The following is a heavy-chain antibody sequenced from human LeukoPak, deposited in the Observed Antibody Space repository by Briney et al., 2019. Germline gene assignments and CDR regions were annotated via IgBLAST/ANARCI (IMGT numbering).Heavy chain of an antibody. D-gene: IGHD4-17*01. J-gene: IGHJ4*02. Sequence: LETLSLTCAVYGGSFSGYYWSWIGEPPGKGLESFGEINHSGTTNYNPSLKSRLTISVDTSKNQFSLQISSAPAADTAVYSCARPPGARPVTPRTTLWLVYCGQGTLVTV. V-gene: IGHV4-34*01. CDR3: ARPPGARPVTPRTTLWLVY. CDR1: GGSFSGYY. CDR2: INHSGTT.